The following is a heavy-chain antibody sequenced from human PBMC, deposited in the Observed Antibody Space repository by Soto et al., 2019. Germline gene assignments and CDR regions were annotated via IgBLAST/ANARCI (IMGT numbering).Heavy chain of an antibody. CDR2: IKTKTNGGTT. CDR1: GFTFSSAW. V-gene: IGHV3-15*01. J-gene: IGHJ5*02. CDR3: TTGLCGS. Sequence: GGSLRLSCAASGFTFSSAWMSWVRQAPGKGLEWVGRIKTKTNGGTTDYAAPVKGRFTISRDDSKRTLYLQMNNLKTEDSAVYHCTTGLCGSWGQGTLVTVSS. D-gene: IGHD2-21*01.